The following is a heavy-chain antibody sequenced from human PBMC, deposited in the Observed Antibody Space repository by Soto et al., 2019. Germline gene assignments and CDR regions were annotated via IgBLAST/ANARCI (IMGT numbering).Heavy chain of an antibody. CDR1: GGTFGSYA. CDR2: IIPIPGTA. J-gene: IGHJ6*01. D-gene: IGHD2-2*01. Sequence: QVQLVQSGAEVKKPGSSVKVSCKASGGTFGSYAISWVRQAPGQGLEWMGGIIPIPGTANYAQKFQGRVRMAADESTSTAYMELRSLRAEDTAVYYCARSQGSSTSLEIYYYYYYGMDVWGQGTTVTVSS. CDR3: ARSQGSSTSLEIYYYYYYGMDV. V-gene: IGHV1-69*01.